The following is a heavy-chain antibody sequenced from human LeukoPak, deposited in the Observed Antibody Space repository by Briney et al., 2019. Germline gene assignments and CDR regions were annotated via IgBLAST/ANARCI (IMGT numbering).Heavy chain of an antibody. Sequence: GASVTVSCTASVYTFTIYYMHWVRQAPGQGLEWMGIINPSGGSTSYAQKFQGRVTMTRDTSTSTVYMELSSLRSEDTAVYYCARTEDSGSYCLGYWGQGTLVTVSS. CDR3: ARTEDSGSYCLGY. CDR1: VYTFTIYY. V-gene: IGHV1-46*01. J-gene: IGHJ4*02. D-gene: IGHD1-26*01. CDR2: INPSGGST.